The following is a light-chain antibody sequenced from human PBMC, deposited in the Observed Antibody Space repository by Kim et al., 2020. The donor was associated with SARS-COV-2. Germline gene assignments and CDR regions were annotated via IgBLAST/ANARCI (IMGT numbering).Light chain of an antibody. V-gene: IGKV3-20*01. J-gene: IGKJ1*01. Sequence: ETVLTQSPGTLSLSPGDRATLSGRASQIVGSTYLAWYQHKPGQAPRLLIHGASNRATRVPDRFSGSGSGTDFTLTVSRLEPEDFAVYYCQQYNFSPWTFGQGTKVDIK. CDR2: GAS. CDR3: QQYNFSPWT. CDR1: QIVGSTY.